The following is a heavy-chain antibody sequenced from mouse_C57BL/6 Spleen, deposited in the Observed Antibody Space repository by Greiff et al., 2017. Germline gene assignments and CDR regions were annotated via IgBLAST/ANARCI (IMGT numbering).Heavy chain of an antibody. J-gene: IGHJ3*01. CDR1: GYTFTSYW. Sequence: VQLQQPGAELVRPGSSVKLSCKASGYTFTSYWMHWVKQRPIQGLEWIGNIDPSDSETHYNQKFKDKATLTVDKSSSTAYMQLSSLTSEDSAVYYCARGEERFYSNYEFAYWGQGTLVTVSA. CDR3: ARGEERFYSNYEFAY. D-gene: IGHD2-5*01. CDR2: IDPSDSET. V-gene: IGHV1-52*01.